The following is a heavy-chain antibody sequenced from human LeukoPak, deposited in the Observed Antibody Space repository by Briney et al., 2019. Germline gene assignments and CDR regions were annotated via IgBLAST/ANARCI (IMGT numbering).Heavy chain of an antibody. Sequence: GGSLRLSCAASGFTFSTYWMSWVRQAPGKGPECVANIKRDGSEKYYVDSVKGRFTIFRDDAKSSLYLQMNSLRAEDTAVYFCARVYTGNRWHFDYWGQGTLVTVSS. CDR1: GFTFSTYW. J-gene: IGHJ4*02. CDR3: ARVYTGNRWHFDY. CDR2: IKRDGSEK. V-gene: IGHV3-7*03. D-gene: IGHD2-2*02.